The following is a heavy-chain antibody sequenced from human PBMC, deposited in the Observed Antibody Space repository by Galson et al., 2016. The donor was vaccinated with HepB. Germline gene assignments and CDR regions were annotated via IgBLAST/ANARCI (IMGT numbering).Heavy chain of an antibody. J-gene: IGHJ4*02. V-gene: IGHV1-2*02. CDR1: GYGFTGYY. CDR3: ARDRSVMSYRVGATAF. Sequence: SVKVSCKASGYGFTGYYIHWVRQAPGQGLEWMGWINPNSGGTNYAQTFQGRVTMTRDTSISTAYMELSSLTFDDTAQYYCARDRSVMSYRVGATAFWGQGTLVTVSS. D-gene: IGHD1-26*01. CDR2: INPNSGGT.